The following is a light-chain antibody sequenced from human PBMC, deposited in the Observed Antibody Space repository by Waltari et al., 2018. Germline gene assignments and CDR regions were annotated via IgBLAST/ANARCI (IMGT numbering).Light chain of an antibody. CDR3: SSRML. Sequence: SSELTQDPPVSVALGQTARFTCQGNSLRTSYASWYQVKPGQAPVLVIYGKDKRPPGIPDRISGHSSGTTSSLTITGAQAEDEADYYCSSRMLFAGGTKVTVL. CDR1: SLRTSY. CDR2: GKD. J-gene: IGLJ3*02. V-gene: IGLV3-19*01.